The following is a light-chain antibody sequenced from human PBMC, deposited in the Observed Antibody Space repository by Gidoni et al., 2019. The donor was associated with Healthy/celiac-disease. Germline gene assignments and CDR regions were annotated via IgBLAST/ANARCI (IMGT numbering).Light chain of an antibody. Sequence: SYVLTQPPSVSVAPGKTARITCGGNNIGSKSLHWYQQKPGQAPVLVIYYDTDRPSGIPERFSGSNSGNTATLTISRVEAGDEADYYCQVWDSSSEHWVFGGGTKLTAL. CDR2: YDT. J-gene: IGLJ3*02. CDR1: NIGSKS. V-gene: IGLV3-21*04. CDR3: QVWDSSSEHWV.